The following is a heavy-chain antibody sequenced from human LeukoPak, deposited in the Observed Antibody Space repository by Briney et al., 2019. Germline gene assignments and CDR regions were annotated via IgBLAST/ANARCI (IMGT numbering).Heavy chain of an antibody. CDR2: FDPEDGET. CDR3: ATGVTVTTPYYDAFDI. J-gene: IGHJ3*02. D-gene: IGHD4-17*01. CDR1: GYTLTELS. Sequence: ASVKVSCKVSGYTLTELSMHWVRQAPGKGLEWMGGFDPEDGETIYAQKFQGRVTMTEDTSTDTAYMELSSLRSEDTAVYYCATGVTVTTPYYDAFDIWGQGTMVTVSS. V-gene: IGHV1-24*01.